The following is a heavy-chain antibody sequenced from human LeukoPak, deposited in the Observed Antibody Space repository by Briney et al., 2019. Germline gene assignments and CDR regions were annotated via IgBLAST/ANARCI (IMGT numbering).Heavy chain of an antibody. CDR1: GFTFSKYA. J-gene: IGHJ4*02. D-gene: IGHD3-10*01. CDR2: ISGSGGRT. CDR3: ASRGHVGSGTYSPYDF. V-gene: IGHV3-23*01. Sequence: GGSLILSCAASGFTFSKYAMRWLRPAAGKGLEWVSVISGSGGRTFYADSVKGRFTISRDNSRNTVYLQMTSLGAEDTAVYYCASRGHVGSGTYSPYDFWGQGTLVTVSS.